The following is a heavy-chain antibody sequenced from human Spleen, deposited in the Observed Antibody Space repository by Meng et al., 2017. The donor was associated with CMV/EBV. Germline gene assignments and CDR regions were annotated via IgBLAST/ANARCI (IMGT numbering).Heavy chain of an antibody. CDR3: ERGFWFDP. V-gene: IGHV4-34*01. CDR2: INHSKST. J-gene: IGHJ5*02. Sequence: LALTCAVCGGYFSGYCWSWIRQPQGKGLEWIGEINHSKSTHYNPSLKSRVTISVDTSKNQFSLKLSSVTAADTAVYYCERGFWFDPWGQGTLVTVSS. CDR1: GGYFSGYC.